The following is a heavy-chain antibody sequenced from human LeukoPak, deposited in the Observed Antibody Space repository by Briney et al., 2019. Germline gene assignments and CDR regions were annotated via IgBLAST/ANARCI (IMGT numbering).Heavy chain of an antibody. CDR2: IKQDGSEK. CDR3: ARDGSVLRFLEWSYYFDY. J-gene: IGHJ4*02. Sequence: PGGSLRLSCAASGFTFSSYWMSWVRQAPGKGLEWVANIKQDGSEKYYVDSVKGRFTISRDNVENSLYLQMNSLRAEDTAVYYCARDGSVLRFLEWSYYFDYWGQGTLVTVSS. CDR1: GFTFSSYW. D-gene: IGHD3-3*01. V-gene: IGHV3-7*01.